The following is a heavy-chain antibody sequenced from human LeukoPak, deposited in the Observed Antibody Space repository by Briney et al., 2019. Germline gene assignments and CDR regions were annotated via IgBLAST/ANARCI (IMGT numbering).Heavy chain of an antibody. V-gene: IGHV3-7*01. CDR1: GFTFVSDG. J-gene: IGHJ4*02. CDR3: ARGTNNDY. CDR2: IKQVGSGK. Sequence: GGSLRLSCAASGFTFVSDGMSWVRQAPGKGLEWVAYIKQVGSGKSYVDSVKGRFTISRDNAKTSLYLQMNSLRAEDTAVYYCARGTNNDYWGQGTLVTVSS.